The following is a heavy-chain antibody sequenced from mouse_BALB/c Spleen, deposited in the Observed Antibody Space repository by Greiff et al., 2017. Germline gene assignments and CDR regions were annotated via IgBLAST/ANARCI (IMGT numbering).Heavy chain of an antibody. D-gene: IGHD2-2*01. CDR3: ARTYGYDDAMDY. V-gene: IGHV14-3*02. J-gene: IGHJ4*01. CDR1: GFNIKDTY. Sequence: VQLKQSGAELVKPGASVKLSCTASGFNIKDTYMHWVKQRPEQCLAWIGRIDPANGNTKYDPKFQGKATITADTSSTTAYLQLSSLTSEDTAVYYCARTYGYDDAMDYWGQGTSVTVSS. CDR2: IDPANGNT.